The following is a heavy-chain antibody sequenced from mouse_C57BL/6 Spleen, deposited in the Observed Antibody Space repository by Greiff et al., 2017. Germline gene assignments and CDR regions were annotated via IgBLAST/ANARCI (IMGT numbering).Heavy chain of an antibody. V-gene: IGHV6-3*01. Sequence: EVRVEESGGGLVQPGGSMKLSCVASGFTFSNYWMNWVRQSPEKGLEWVAQIRLKSDNYATHYAESVKGRFTISRDDSKSSVYLQMNNLRAEDTGIYYCTGEITTVVGAMDYWGQGTSVSVSS. CDR2: IRLKSDNYAT. CDR3: TGEITTVVGAMDY. CDR1: GFTFSNYW. J-gene: IGHJ4*01. D-gene: IGHD1-1*01.